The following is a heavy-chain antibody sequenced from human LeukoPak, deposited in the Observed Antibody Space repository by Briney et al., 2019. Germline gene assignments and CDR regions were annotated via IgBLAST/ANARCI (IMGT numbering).Heavy chain of an antibody. J-gene: IGHJ4*02. CDR2: IKQDGSEK. Sequence: GGSLRLSCAASGFTFSSYWMSWVRQAPGKGLEWVANIKQDGSEKYYVDSVKGRFTISRDNAKNSLCLQMNSLRAEDTAVYYCARDFQATVVAPPFLGLDWGQGTLVTVSS. D-gene: IGHD4-23*01. CDR1: GFTFSSYW. CDR3: ARDFQATVVAPPFLGLD. V-gene: IGHV3-7*01.